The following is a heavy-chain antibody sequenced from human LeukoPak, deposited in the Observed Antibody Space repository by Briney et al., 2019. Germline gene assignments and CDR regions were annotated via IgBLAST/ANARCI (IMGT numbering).Heavy chain of an antibody. CDR2: IKEDGSEI. CDR3: ARSGSDFDY. CDR1: GLTFSSYA. D-gene: IGHD1-26*01. Sequence: PGGSLRLSCAASGLTFSSYAMHWVRQAPEKGLEWVANIKEDGSEIHYVDSVKGRFTISRDNAENSLYLQMDSLRAEDTAVYYCARSGSDFDYWGQGTLVTVSS. J-gene: IGHJ4*02. V-gene: IGHV3-7*01.